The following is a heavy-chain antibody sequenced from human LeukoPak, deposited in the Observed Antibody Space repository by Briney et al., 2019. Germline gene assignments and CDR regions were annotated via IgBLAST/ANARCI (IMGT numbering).Heavy chain of an antibody. V-gene: IGHV3-48*03. J-gene: IGHJ4*02. CDR2: ISASGSSR. CDR1: GFTFSAYE. Sequence: GGSLRLSCAASGFTFSAYEMNWVRQSPGKGLEWISYISASGSSRHYADSVKGRFTIARDNAKNLMSLRINSLRAEDTAVYYCARVTLYGESALDYWGQGTLVTVSS. D-gene: IGHD4-17*01. CDR3: ARVTLYGESALDY.